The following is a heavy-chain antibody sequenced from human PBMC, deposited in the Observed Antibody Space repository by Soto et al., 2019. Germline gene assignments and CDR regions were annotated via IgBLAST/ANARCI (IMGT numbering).Heavy chain of an antibody. D-gene: IGHD6-13*01. CDR2: INSDGSST. CDR1: GFTFSSYW. CDR3: ARVGRGSSWYAFDI. J-gene: IGHJ3*02. V-gene: IGHV3-74*01. Sequence: GGSLRLSCAASGFTFSSYWMHWVRQAPGKGLVWVSRINSDGSSTSYADSVKGRFTISRDNAKNTLYLQMNSLRAEDTAVYYCARVGRGSSWYAFDIWGQGTMVTVSS.